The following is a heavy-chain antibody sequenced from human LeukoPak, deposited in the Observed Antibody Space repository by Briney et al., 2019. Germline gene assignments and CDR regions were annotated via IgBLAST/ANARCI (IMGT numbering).Heavy chain of an antibody. V-gene: IGHV1-2*06. J-gene: IGHJ4*02. CDR1: GYTFTGYY. CDR3: ARSIAAGGNFGDY. D-gene: IGHD6-13*01. Sequence: ASVKVSCKASGYTFTGYYMHWVRQAPGQGLEWMGRINPNSGGTNYAQKFQGRVTMTRDTSISTAYMELSRLRSDDTAVYYCARSIAAGGNFGDYWGQGTLVTVSS. CDR2: INPNSGGT.